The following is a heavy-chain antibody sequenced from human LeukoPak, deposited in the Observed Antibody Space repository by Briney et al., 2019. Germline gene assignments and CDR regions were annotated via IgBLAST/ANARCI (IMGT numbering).Heavy chain of an antibody. Sequence: PGGSLRLSCTASGFTFSIYEMTWVRQVPGKGLEWVSYIDSRAETLYYMDSVKGRFTISRDNAKNSLYLQMNSLRAEDTAVYYCARDADVGVYLDYWGQGTLVTVSS. CDR2: IDSRAETL. CDR1: GFTFSIYE. D-gene: IGHD2-8*01. V-gene: IGHV3-48*03. CDR3: ARDADVGVYLDY. J-gene: IGHJ4*02.